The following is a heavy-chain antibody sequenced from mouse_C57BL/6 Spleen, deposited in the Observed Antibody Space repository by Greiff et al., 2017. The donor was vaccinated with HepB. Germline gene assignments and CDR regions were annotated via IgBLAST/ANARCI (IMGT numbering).Heavy chain of an antibody. Sequence: VQLQQSGPELVKPGASVKISCKASGYTFTDYYMNWVKQSHGKSLEWIGDINPNNGGTSYNQKFKGKATLTVDKSSSTAYMELRSLTSEDSAVYYCASRDYGNYVRYFDVWGTGTTVTVSS. CDR1: GYTFTDYY. CDR3: ASRDYGNYVRYFDV. V-gene: IGHV1-26*01. D-gene: IGHD2-1*01. CDR2: INPNNGGT. J-gene: IGHJ1*03.